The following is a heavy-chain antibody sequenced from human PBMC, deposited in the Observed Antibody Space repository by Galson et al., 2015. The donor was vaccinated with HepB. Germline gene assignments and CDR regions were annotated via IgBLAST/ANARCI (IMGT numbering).Heavy chain of an antibody. V-gene: IGHV3-33*08. CDR1: GFTFSSYG. J-gene: IGHJ3*02. Sequence: SLRLSCAASGFTFSSYGMHWVRQAPGKGLEWVAVIWYDGSNKYYADSVKGRFTVSRDNSKNTLYLQMNSLRAEDTAVYYCARDSSGNAFDIWGQGTMVTVSS. D-gene: IGHD6-25*01. CDR2: IWYDGSNK. CDR3: ARDSSGNAFDI.